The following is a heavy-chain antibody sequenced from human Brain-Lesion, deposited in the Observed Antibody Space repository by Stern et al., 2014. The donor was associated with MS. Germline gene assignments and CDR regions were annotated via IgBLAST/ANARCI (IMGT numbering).Heavy chain of an antibody. CDR1: GGSISSGGYY. Sequence: QVQLQESGPGLVKPSQTLSLSCTVSGGSISSGGYYWSWIRQPAGKGLEWIGRIFNSGSPSYTPSLKSRVTISIDTSKNQFSLRLTPMTAADTAVYYCARGRVVPGFQYYATDVWGQGTTVIVSS. CDR3: ARGRVVPGFQYYATDV. CDR2: IFNSGSP. D-gene: IGHD2-2*01. V-gene: IGHV4-61*02. J-gene: IGHJ6*02.